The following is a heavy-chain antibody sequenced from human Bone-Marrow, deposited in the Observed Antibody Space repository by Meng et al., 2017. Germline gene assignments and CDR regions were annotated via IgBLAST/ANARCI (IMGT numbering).Heavy chain of an antibody. J-gene: IGHJ4*02. CDR3: ARDLVRTAMVGVFDY. CDR1: GGFIRSSNW. V-gene: IGHV4-4*02. CDR2: IYHSGST. D-gene: IGHD5-18*01. Sequence: VQPQESGPGLVKPSGTLSLPCAVSGGFIRSSNWWSWVRQPPGKGLEWIGEIYHSGSTNYNPSLKSRVTISVDKSKNQFSLKLSSVTAADTAVYYCARDLVRTAMVGVFDYWGQGTLVTVSS.